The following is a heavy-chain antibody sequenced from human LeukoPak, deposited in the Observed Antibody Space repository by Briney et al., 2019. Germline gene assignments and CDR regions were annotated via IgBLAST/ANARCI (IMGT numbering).Heavy chain of an antibody. CDR2: IKQDGSEK. Sequence: GGSLRLSCAASGFTFSSYWMSWVRQAPGKGLEWVANIKQDGSEKYCVDSVKGRFTISRDNAKNSLYLQMNSLRAEDTAVYFCARYDFWSGYYSNFDHWGQGTLVAVSS. J-gene: IGHJ4*02. D-gene: IGHD3-3*01. CDR1: GFTFSSYW. V-gene: IGHV3-7*01. CDR3: ARYDFWSGYYSNFDH.